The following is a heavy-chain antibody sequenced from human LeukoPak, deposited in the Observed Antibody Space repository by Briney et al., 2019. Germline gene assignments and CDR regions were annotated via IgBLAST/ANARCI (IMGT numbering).Heavy chain of an antibody. Sequence: ASVKVSCNTSGYTFTGYHIHWVRQAPGQGLEWVGLINPNSGGTNYAQKFQGRVTMTRDTSISTAYMELSRLISDDTAVYYCAGGEIASVVSPQFDPWGQGTLVTVSS. D-gene: IGHD4-23*01. CDR1: GYTFTGYH. V-gene: IGHV1-2*02. CDR3: AGGEIASVVSPQFDP. J-gene: IGHJ5*02. CDR2: INPNSGGT.